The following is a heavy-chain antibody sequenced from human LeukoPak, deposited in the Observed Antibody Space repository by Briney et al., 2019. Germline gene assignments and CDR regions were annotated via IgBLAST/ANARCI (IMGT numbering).Heavy chain of an antibody. J-gene: IGHJ3*02. CDR3: ARDRITMVRGARRDDAFDI. CDR1: GYTFTGYY. Sequence: ASVKVSCKASGYTFTGYYMHWVRQAPGQGLEWMGIINPSGGSTSYAQKFQGRVTMTRDMSTSTVYMELSSLRSEDTAVYYCARDRITMVRGARRDDAFDIWGQGTMVTVSS. V-gene: IGHV1-46*01. CDR2: INPSGGST. D-gene: IGHD3-10*01.